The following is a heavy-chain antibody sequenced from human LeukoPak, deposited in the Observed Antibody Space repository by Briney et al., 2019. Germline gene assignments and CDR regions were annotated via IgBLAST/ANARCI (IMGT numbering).Heavy chain of an antibody. Sequence: PSETLSLTCAVYGGSFSGYYWSWIRQPPGKGLEWIGEINHSGSTNYNPSLKSRVTISVDKSKNQFSLKLSSVTAADTAVYYCARRSDYYDTSTNWFDPWGQGTLVTVSS. J-gene: IGHJ5*02. V-gene: IGHV4-34*01. D-gene: IGHD3-22*01. CDR3: ARRSDYYDTSTNWFDP. CDR2: INHSGST. CDR1: GGSFSGYY.